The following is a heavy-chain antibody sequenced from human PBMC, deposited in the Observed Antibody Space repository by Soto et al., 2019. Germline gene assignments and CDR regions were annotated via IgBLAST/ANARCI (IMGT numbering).Heavy chain of an antibody. J-gene: IGHJ4*02. Sequence: VGSLRLSCAASGFTFSSYAMSWVRQAPGKGLEWVSAISGSGGSTYYADSVKGRFTISRDNSKNTLYLQMNSLRAEDTAVYYCAKILGDGYYFDYWGQGTLVTVSS. CDR1: GFTFSSYA. CDR3: AKILGDGYYFDY. V-gene: IGHV3-23*01. D-gene: IGHD2-21*02. CDR2: ISGSGGST.